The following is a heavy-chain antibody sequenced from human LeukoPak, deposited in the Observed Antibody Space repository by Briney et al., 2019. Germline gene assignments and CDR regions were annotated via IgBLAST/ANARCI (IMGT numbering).Heavy chain of an antibody. CDR2: ISDTGVST. V-gene: IGHV3-23*01. CDR3: AKDRSDSSRWYAGSH. Sequence: GGSLRLSCAASGFTFSSYAMSWVRQVPGEGLEWVAAISDTGVSTYYADSVKGRFTISRDNSKNTLYLQMNSLRVEDTAVYYCAKDRSDSSRWYAGSHWGQGTLVTVSS. D-gene: IGHD6-13*01. J-gene: IGHJ4*02. CDR1: GFTFSSYA.